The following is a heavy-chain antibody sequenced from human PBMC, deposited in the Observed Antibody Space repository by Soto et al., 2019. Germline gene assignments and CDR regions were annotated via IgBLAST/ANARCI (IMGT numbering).Heavy chain of an antibody. CDR3: ARDTSHGVTIGGLDS. CDR1: GGSISSYY. CDR2: IYTSGST. J-gene: IGHJ4*02. D-gene: IGHD3-16*01. V-gene: IGHV4-4*07. Sequence: SETLSLTCTVSGGSISSYYWSWIRQPAGKGLEWIGRIYTSGSTNYNPSLKSRVTMSVDTSKNQFSLYLELTDLRDDDTAVYYCARDTSHGVTIGGLDSWGQGTLVTVSS.